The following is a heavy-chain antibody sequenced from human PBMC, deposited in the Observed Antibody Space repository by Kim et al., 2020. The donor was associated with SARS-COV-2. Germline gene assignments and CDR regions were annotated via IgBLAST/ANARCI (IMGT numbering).Heavy chain of an antibody. CDR3: ARDNGVNTAMVISYFDY. Sequence: GKGRFTISRDNSKNTLYLQMNSLRAEDTAVYYCARDNGVNTAMVISYFDYWGQGTLVTVSS. V-gene: IGHV3-30*04. J-gene: IGHJ4*02. D-gene: IGHD5-18*01.